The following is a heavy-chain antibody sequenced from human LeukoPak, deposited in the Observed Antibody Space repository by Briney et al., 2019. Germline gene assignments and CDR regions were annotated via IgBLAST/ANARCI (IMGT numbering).Heavy chain of an antibody. Sequence: GGSLRLSCAASGFTFSSYWMNWVRQAPGKGLEWVSSISSSSSYIYYADSVKGRFTISRDNAKNSLYLQMNSLRAEDTAVYYCARQGSTSPYYYYYGMDVWGQGTTVTVSS. CDR3: ARQGSTSPYYYYYGMDV. CDR1: GFTFSSYW. J-gene: IGHJ6*02. CDR2: ISSSSSYI. V-gene: IGHV3-21*01. D-gene: IGHD2-2*01.